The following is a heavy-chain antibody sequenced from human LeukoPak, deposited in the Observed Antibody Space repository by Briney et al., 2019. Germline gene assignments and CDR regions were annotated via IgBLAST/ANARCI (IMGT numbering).Heavy chain of an antibody. J-gene: IGHJ3*02. D-gene: IGHD7-27*01. CDR3: ARSPWADAFDI. Sequence: GGSLRLSCAASGFTFSSYSMNWVRQAPGKGLEWVSVIYSGGSTYYADSVKGRFTISRDNSKNTLYLQMNSLRAEDTAVYYCARSPWADAFDIWGQGTMVTVSS. V-gene: IGHV3-66*01. CDR2: IYSGGST. CDR1: GFTFSSYS.